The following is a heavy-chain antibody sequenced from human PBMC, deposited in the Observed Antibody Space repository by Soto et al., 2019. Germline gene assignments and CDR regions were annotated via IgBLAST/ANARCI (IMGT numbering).Heavy chain of an antibody. V-gene: IGHV4-39*01. CDR1: GGSISSSSYY. Sequence: QLQLQESGPGLVKPSETLSLTCTVSGGSISSSSYYWGWLRQPPGKGLEWIGNIYYSGSTYYNPSLKSRVTISVDTSKNQFSLKLSSVTAADTAVYYCVRQDYYGSGSYSHFDYWGQGTLVTVSS. CDR2: IYYSGST. J-gene: IGHJ4*02. CDR3: VRQDYYGSGSYSHFDY. D-gene: IGHD3-10*01.